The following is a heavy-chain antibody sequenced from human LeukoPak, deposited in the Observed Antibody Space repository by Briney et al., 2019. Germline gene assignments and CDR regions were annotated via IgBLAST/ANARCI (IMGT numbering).Heavy chain of an antibody. Sequence: SQTLSLTCTVSGGSISSGGYCWSWIRQHPGKGLEWIGYIYYSGSTYYNPSLKSRVTISVDTSKNQFSLKLSSVTAADTAVYYCARHGEVSDYYDSSGYYFDYWGQGTLVTVSS. CDR3: ARHGEVSDYYDSSGYYFDY. D-gene: IGHD3-22*01. CDR1: GGSISSGGYC. CDR2: IYYSGST. J-gene: IGHJ4*02. V-gene: IGHV4-31*03.